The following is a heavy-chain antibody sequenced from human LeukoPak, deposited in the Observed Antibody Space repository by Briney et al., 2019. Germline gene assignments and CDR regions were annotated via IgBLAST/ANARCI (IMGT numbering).Heavy chain of an antibody. CDR1: GFTSSSYW. J-gene: IGHJ4*02. D-gene: IGHD6-19*01. CDR2: IKQDGSEK. V-gene: IGHV3-7*01. Sequence: PGGSLRPSCAASGFTSSSYWMSWVRQAPGKGLEWVANIKQDGSEKYYVDSVKGRFTISRDNAKNSLYLQMNSLKAEDTAVYYCARDRGSSGWYEFDSWGQGTLVTVSS. CDR3: ARDRGSSGWYEFDS.